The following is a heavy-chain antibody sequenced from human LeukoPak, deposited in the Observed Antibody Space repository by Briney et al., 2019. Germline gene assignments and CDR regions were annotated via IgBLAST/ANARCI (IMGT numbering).Heavy chain of an antibody. CDR2: ISTSGDST. Sequence: GGSLRLSCAAPGFTFSNYAMNWVRQAPGRGLEWVSTISTSGDSTYYADSVKGRFTISRDNSKNTLYLQMNSLRAEDTAVYYCAKDQGGYYWGYGMNVWGQGTTVTVSS. V-gene: IGHV3-23*01. D-gene: IGHD3-22*01. CDR1: GFTFSNYA. CDR3: AKDQGGYYWGYGMNV. J-gene: IGHJ6*02.